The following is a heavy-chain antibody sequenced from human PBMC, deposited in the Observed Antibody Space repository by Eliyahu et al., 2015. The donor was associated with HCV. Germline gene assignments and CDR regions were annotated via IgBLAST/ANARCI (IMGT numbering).Heavy chain of an antibody. D-gene: IGHD6-19*01. V-gene: IGHV4-59*01. CDR3: ASGGGGIAVTGTGGWFDP. CDR2: IHYSGST. CDR1: GGSLTPYY. J-gene: IGHJ5*02. Sequence: QVQLQESGPGLVKPSETLSLTCTVSGGSLTPYYWSWIRQPPGKGLEWIGYIHYSGSTNYNPSLKSRVTISVDTSKNQFSLNLTSVTAADTAMYYCASGGGGIAVTGTGGWFDPWGQGTLVTVSS.